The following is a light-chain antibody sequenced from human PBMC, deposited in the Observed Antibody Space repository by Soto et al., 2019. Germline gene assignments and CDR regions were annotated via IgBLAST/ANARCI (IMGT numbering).Light chain of an antibody. Sequence: EIVMTQSPATLSVSPGERATLSCRASQSVSSSLAWYHQKPGQAPRLLIYGASTRATGIPARFSGSGSGTEFTLTISSLQPEDFAVYYCQQYNDYWTFGQRTKVDIK. V-gene: IGKV3-15*01. CDR1: QSVSSS. CDR2: GAS. J-gene: IGKJ1*01. CDR3: QQYNDYWT.